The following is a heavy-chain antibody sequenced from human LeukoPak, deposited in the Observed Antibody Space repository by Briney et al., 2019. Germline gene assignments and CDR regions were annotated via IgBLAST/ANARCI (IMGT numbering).Heavy chain of an antibody. CDR3: ATKEGDY. CDR1: RYTLSQSA. CDR2: FEPKGGET. Sequence: APVRASCKASRYTLSQSAIFSWREAPGNGLKGWGGFEPKGGETIYAQKFQDRVTMTQDTSTGTAYMELSSPRFEDTAVYYCATKEGDYWGQEPWSPSPQ. V-gene: IGHV1-24*01. J-gene: IGHJ4*01.